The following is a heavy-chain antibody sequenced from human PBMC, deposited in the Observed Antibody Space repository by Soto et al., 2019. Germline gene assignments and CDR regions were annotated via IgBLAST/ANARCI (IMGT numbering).Heavy chain of an antibody. CDR2: IIPIFGTA. CDR3: ARALTILGVVMPLSGMDV. D-gene: IGHD3-3*01. V-gene: IGHV1-69*01. CDR1: GGTFSSYA. J-gene: IGHJ6*02. Sequence: QVQLVQSGAEVKKPGSSVKVSCKASGGTFSSYAISWVRQAPGQGLEWMGGIIPIFGTANYAQKFQGRVTITADESTSTADMELSSLRSEDTAVYYCARALTILGVVMPLSGMDVWGQGTTVTVSS.